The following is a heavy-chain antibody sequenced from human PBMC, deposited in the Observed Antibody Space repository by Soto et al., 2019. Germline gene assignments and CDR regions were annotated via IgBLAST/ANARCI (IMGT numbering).Heavy chain of an antibody. V-gene: IGHV1-69*12. J-gene: IGHJ6*01. CDR2: IIPIFGTP. Sequence: QVQLVQSGAEVKRPGSSVKVSCKASGGTFSSYAISWVRQAPGQGLEWMGGIIPIFGTPNYAQKFQGRVTITADESPSTAHMELSSLRSEDKAVYYCARHVPAARYYYGMDVGGQGPRSPSPQ. D-gene: IGHD2-2*01. CDR3: ARHVPAARYYYGMDV. CDR1: GGTFSSYA.